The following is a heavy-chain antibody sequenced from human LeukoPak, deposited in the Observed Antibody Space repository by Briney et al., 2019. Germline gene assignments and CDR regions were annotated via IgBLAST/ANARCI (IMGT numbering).Heavy chain of an antibody. V-gene: IGHV4-59*08. J-gene: IGHJ4*02. CDR3: ARHGRVGASPRQASYFDY. CDR2: IYYSGST. Sequence: PSETLSLTCTVSGGSISSYYWSWIRQPPGKGLEWIGYIYYSGSTNYNPSLKSRVTISVDTSKNQFSLKLSSVTAADTAVYYCARHGRVGASPRQASYFDYWGQGTLVTVSS. D-gene: IGHD1-26*01. CDR1: GGSISSYY.